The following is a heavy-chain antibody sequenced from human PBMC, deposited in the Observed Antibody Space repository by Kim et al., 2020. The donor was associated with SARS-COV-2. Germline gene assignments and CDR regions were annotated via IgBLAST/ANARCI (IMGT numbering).Heavy chain of an antibody. CDR1: GGSISSGGYY. V-gene: IGHV4-31*03. J-gene: IGHJ4*01. Sequence: SETLSLTCTVSGGSISSGGYYWSWIRQHPGKGLEWIGYIYYSGSSYYNPSLKSRVTISVDTSKNQFSLKLSSVTAAETAVYYCARTRITMIVVVTHFDYWGHGTLVTVSS. CDR3: ARTRITMIVVVTHFDY. D-gene: IGHD3-22*01. CDR2: IYYSGSS.